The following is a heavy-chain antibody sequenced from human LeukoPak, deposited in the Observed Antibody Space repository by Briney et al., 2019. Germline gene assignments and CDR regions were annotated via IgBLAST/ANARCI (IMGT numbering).Heavy chain of an antibody. Sequence: PGGSPRLSCAASGFTFSSYGMNWVRQAPGKGLEWVSFISSSSSYIYYADSVKGRFTISRDNAKNSLYLQMNSLRAEDTAVYYCARDLRSSGYYAFDYWGQGTLVTVSS. CDR2: ISSSSSYI. V-gene: IGHV3-21*01. J-gene: IGHJ4*02. CDR1: GFTFSSYG. D-gene: IGHD3-22*01. CDR3: ARDLRSSGYYAFDY.